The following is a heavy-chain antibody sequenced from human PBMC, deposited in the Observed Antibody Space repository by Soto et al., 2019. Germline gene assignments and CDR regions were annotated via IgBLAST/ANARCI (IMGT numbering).Heavy chain of an antibody. CDR3: ARLGADGDWFDP. D-gene: IGHD3-16*01. J-gene: IGHJ5*02. V-gene: IGHV4-39*01. CDR1: GGSISSSSYY. CDR2: IYYSGST. Sequence: SETLSLTCTVSGGSISSSSYYWGWIRQPPGKGLEWIGSIYYSGSTYYNPSLKSRVTISVDTSKNQFSLKLSSVTAADTAVYYCARLGADGDWFDPWGQGTLVTVSS.